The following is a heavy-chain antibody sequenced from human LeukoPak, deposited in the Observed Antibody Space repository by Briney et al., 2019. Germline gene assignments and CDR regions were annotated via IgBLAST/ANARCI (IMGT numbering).Heavy chain of an antibody. V-gene: IGHV1-2*04. D-gene: IGHD2-2*01. CDR1: GYTFSGFL. CDR3: ARGYCSSTSCYDWFDP. Sequence: ASVKVSCKASGYTFSGFLMHWVRQAPGQGLEWMGWINPNSGGTNYAQKFQGWVTMTRDTSISTAYMELSRLRSDDTAVYYCARGYCSSTSCYDWFDPWGQGTLVTVSS. CDR2: INPNSGGT. J-gene: IGHJ5*02.